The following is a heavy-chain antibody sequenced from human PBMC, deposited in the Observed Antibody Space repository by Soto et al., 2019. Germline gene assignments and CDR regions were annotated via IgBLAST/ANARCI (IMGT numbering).Heavy chain of an antibody. CDR1: GFNFSNYD. CDR3: ARGGVY. J-gene: IGHJ4*01. CDR2: ITATGFTT. V-gene: IGHV3-48*03. Sequence: SVGSLRLSCVTSGFNFSNYDMNWVRQAPGRGMEWIAFITATGFTTFYADSVRPRFTISRDNAQESVFLQMDSLTVEDTGIYYCARGGVYWDRGTPVTVSS. D-gene: IGHD2-8*01.